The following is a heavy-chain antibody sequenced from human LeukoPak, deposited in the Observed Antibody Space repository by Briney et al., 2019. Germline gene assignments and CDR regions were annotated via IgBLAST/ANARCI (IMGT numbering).Heavy chain of an antibody. J-gene: IGHJ3*02. CDR2: IDPNSGAT. CDR1: GYTFSGYY. D-gene: IGHD1-26*01. V-gene: IGHV1-2*02. CDR3: ARFGVGATPDDAFDI. Sequence: ASVKVSCKASGYTFSGYYMHWVRQAPAQGLECMGWIDPNSGATNYAQKFQGRVTMTKDTSISTTYMELSRLRSDDTAVYYCARFGVGATPDDAFDIWGRGTMVTVSS.